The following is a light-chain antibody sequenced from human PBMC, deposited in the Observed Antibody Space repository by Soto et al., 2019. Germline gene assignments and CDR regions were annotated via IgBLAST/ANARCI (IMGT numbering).Light chain of an antibody. CDR3: QQYNNWPLT. CDR1: QSVSSY. V-gene: IGKV3D-15*01. Sequence: EIVLTQSPATLSLSPGERATLSCRASQSVSSYLAWYTKKPGQPPRIIIYDASTRATGIPARVRGSQSGTEFTLTISSLLSEDLAVYVCQQYNNWPLTFGGGTKVDIK. CDR2: DAS. J-gene: IGKJ4*01.